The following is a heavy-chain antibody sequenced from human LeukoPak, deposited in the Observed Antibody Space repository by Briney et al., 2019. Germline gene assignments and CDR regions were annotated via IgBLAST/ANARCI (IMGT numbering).Heavy chain of an antibody. D-gene: IGHD2-15*01. J-gene: IGHJ5*02. CDR3: ARWARYCSSGSCYSWLDP. CDR2: NSSSSSYT. V-gene: IGHV3-11*06. Sequence: GGSLRLSCAASGFTFSDYYMSWIRQAPGKGLEWVSYNSSSSSYTNYADSVKGRFTISSDNAKNSLYLQMNSLRVDDTAVYYCARWARYCSSGSCYSWLDPWGQGTLVTVSS. CDR1: GFTFSDYY.